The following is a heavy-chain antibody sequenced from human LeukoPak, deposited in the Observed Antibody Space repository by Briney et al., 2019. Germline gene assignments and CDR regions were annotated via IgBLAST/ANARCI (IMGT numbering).Heavy chain of an antibody. CDR2: IHYSGNT. CDR3: ARHADGYNSGCLDF. V-gene: IGHV4-59*08. D-gene: IGHD5-24*01. J-gene: IGHJ3*01. Sequence: PSETLSLTCIVSGDSIRIYYWSWIRQSPGKGLEWIGYIHYSGNTFSNPALKSRVTISIDTPKNQFSLQLRSVTAEDTAVYFCARHADGYNSGCLDFWGPGTMVTVSS. CDR1: GDSIRIYY.